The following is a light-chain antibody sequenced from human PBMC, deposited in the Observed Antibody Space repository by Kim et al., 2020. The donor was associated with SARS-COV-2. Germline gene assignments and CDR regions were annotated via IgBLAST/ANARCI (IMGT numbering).Light chain of an antibody. V-gene: IGKV3-11*01. CDR2: DTS. CDR3: QKRTNWL. CDR1: QSVSSY. Sequence: EIVLTQSPATLSLSPGERATLSCRASQSVSSYFAWYQQKPGQAPRLLIYDTSKRATGTPARFSGSGSGTDFTLTISSLESEDSAIYYCQKRTNWLFGQGTKLEI. J-gene: IGKJ2*01.